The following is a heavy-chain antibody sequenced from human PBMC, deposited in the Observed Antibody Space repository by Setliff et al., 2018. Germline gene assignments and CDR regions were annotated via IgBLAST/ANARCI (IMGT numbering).Heavy chain of an antibody. V-gene: IGHV3-48*01. CDR1: GFIFSDYS. CDR3: ACPDILTGLYDY. D-gene: IGHD3-9*01. CDR2: ISRTF. Sequence: GGSLRLSCAASGFIFSDYSMNWVRQAPGKGLEWVSYISRTFFTADSVKGRFTISRDNDKNSLYLQMNSLRVEDTAVYYCACPDILTGLYDYWGQGTLVTVSS. J-gene: IGHJ4*02.